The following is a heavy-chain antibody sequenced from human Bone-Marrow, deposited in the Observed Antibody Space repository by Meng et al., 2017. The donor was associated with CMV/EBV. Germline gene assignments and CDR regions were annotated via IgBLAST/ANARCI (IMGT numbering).Heavy chain of an antibody. D-gene: IGHD3-3*01. J-gene: IGHJ6*02. CDR2: MNPNSGNT. CDR3: ARGSEGTPGTIFGVVISIYYYYGMDV. Sequence: ASVKVSCKASGYTFTSYDINWVRQATGQGLEWMGWMNPNSGNTGYAQKFQGRVTMTRNTSISPAYMELSSLRSEDTAVDYCARGSEGTPGTIFGVVISIYYYYGMDVWGQGTTVTVSS. V-gene: IGHV1-8*01. CDR1: GYTFTSYD.